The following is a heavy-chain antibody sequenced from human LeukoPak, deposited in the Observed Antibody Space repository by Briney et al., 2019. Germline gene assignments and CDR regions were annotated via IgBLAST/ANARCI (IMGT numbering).Heavy chain of an antibody. Sequence: GASVKVSCKASGGTFSSYAISWVRQAPGQGLEWMGGIIPIFGTANYAQKFQGRVTITADESTSTAYTELSSLRSEDTAVYYCASYLTTGTYYFDYWGQGTLVTVSS. V-gene: IGHV1-69*13. D-gene: IGHD4-11*01. CDR1: GGTFSSYA. CDR2: IIPIFGTA. CDR3: ASYLTTGTYYFDY. J-gene: IGHJ4*02.